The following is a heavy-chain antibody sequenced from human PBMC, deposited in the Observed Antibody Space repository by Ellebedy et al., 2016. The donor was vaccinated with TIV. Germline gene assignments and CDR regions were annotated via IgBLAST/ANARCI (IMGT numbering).Heavy chain of an antibody. CDR3: ARSMDV. J-gene: IGHJ6*02. CDR1: GFTFSSYW. CDR2: IRNKANSYTT. V-gene: IGHV3-72*01. Sequence: GGSLRLSCAASGFTFSSYWMYWVRQAPGKGLEWVGRIRNKANSYTTEYAASVKGRFTVSRDDSKNSLYLQMNSLKIEDTAVYYCARSMDVWGQGTTVSVSS.